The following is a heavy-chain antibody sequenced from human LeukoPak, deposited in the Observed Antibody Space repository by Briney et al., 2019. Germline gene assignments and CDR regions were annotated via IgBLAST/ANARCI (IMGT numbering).Heavy chain of an antibody. CDR3: AREPHRLRNNWFDP. V-gene: IGHV3-30*03. CDR2: ISYDGSNE. CDR1: GFTFTTYG. Sequence: GGSLRLSCAASGFTFTTYGMHWVRQAPGKGLEWVAVISYDGSNEYYADSVKGRFTISRDNSKNTLYLQMNSLRAEDTAVYYCAREPHRLRNNWFDPWGQGTLVTVSS. J-gene: IGHJ5*02. D-gene: IGHD4-17*01.